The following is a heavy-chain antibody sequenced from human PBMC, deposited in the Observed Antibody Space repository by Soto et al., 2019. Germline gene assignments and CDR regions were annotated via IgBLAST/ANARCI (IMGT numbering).Heavy chain of an antibody. CDR3: ARAREPEYSSSIFFDY. Sequence: GSLRLSGAVSVLTFSRTQMSWVRQAPGKGLQWVSVIYSAGSTYYANAVKGRFTISRDISENKIFLELNGLTVDDTAVYYCARAREPEYSSSIFFDYWGRGTVVTVSS. CDR1: VLTFSRTQ. J-gene: IGHJ4*01. V-gene: IGHV3-53*01. D-gene: IGHD6-6*01. CDR2: IYSAGST.